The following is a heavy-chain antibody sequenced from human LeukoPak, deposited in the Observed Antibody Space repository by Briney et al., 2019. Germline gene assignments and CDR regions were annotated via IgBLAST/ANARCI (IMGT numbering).Heavy chain of an antibody. D-gene: IGHD2-15*01. CDR3: ARLVGYYSRGSCYHFDY. CDR2: IYYSGHA. Sequence: SETLSLTCTVSGGSISSSSYYWGWLRQPPGKGLEFIGNIYYSGHAYYNPSLKSRLTISVDTSKSQFSLKLSSVTAADTAVYFCARLVGYYSRGSCYHFDYWGQGSLVTVSS. CDR1: GGSISSSSYY. V-gene: IGHV4-39*01. J-gene: IGHJ4*02.